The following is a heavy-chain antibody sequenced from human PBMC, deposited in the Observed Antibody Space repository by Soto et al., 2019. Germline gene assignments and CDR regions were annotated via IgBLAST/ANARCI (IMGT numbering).Heavy chain of an antibody. CDR2: INAGNGNT. V-gene: IGHV1-3*01. CDR3: ARPGGYSYGLYFDY. J-gene: IGHJ4*02. CDR1: GYTFTSYA. D-gene: IGHD5-18*01. Sequence: GASVKVSCKASGYTFTSYAMHWVRQAPGQRLEWMEWINAGNGNTKYSQKFQGRVTITRDTSASTAYMELSSLRSEDTAVYYCARPGGYSYGLYFDYWGQGTLVTVSS.